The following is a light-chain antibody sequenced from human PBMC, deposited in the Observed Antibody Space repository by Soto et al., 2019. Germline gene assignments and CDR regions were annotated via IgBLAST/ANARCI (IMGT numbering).Light chain of an antibody. CDR1: QSISSY. V-gene: IGKV1-39*01. Sequence: DIQMTQSPSSLSASVGDRVTITCRAGQSISSYLNWYQQKPGKAPKLLIYAASSLQSGVPSRFSGSGSGTDFTLTISSLQPEDFATYYCQQSYSTPTFGQGTKVDIK. CDR2: AAS. J-gene: IGKJ1*01. CDR3: QQSYSTPT.